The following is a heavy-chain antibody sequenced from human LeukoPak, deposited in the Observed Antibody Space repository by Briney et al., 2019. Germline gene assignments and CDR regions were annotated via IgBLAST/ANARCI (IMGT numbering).Heavy chain of an antibody. D-gene: IGHD3/OR15-3a*01. V-gene: IGHV3-30*04. CDR2: ISYDGSNK. Sequence: GGSLRLSCAASGFTFSSYAMHWVRQAPGKGLEWVAVISYDGSNKYYADSVKGRFTISRDNSKNTLYLQMNSLRAEDTAVYYCAKESAVGDDFWYFDYWGQGTLVTVSS. CDR3: AKESAVGDDFWYFDY. CDR1: GFTFSSYA. J-gene: IGHJ4*02.